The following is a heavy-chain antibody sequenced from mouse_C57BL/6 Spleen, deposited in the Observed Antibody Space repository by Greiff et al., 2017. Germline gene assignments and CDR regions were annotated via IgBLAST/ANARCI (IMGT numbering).Heavy chain of an antibody. CDR2: IYPGDGDT. D-gene: IGHD2-5*01. V-gene: IGHV1-80*01. CDR1: GYAFSSYW. Sequence: QVQLQQSGAELVKPGASVKISCKASGYAFSSYWMNWVKQRPGKGLEWIGQIYPGDGDTNYNGKFKGKATLTADKSSSTAYMQRSSLTSEDSAVYFCARGAYSNYFLDYWGQGTTLTVSS. J-gene: IGHJ2*01. CDR3: ARGAYSNYFLDY.